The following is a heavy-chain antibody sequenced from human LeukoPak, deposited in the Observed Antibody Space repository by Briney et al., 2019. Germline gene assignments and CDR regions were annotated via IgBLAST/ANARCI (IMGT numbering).Heavy chain of an antibody. CDR2: IIPIFGTA. D-gene: IGHD3-9*01. CDR3: AREDGILTGYRVYYFDY. CDR1: GGTFSSHA. J-gene: IGHJ4*02. Sequence: ASVKVSCKPSGGTFSSHAINWVRQAPGQGLEWIGGIIPIFGTANYAQKFQGRVTITADESTSTAYMELSSLRSEDTAVYYCAREDGILTGYRVYYFDYWGQGTLVTVSS. V-gene: IGHV1-69*13.